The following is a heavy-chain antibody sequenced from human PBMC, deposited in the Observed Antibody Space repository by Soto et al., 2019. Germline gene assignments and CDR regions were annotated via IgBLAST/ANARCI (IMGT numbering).Heavy chain of an antibody. CDR3: AKAKGRSNFYYSGLDV. V-gene: IGHV3-23*01. J-gene: IGHJ6*02. CDR1: GFTFGSYG. CDR2: ITAATGTT. Sequence: LRLSCAASGFTFGSYGMTWVRQAPGKGLECVSGITAATGTTYYADSVKGRFTISRDLSTNTLFLQMNSLRAADSAVYYCAKAKGRSNFYYSGLDVWGQGTTVTVSS. D-gene: IGHD5-12*01.